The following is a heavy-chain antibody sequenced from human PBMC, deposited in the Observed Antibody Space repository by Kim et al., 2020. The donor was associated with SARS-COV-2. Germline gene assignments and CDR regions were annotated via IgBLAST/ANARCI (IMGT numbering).Heavy chain of an antibody. V-gene: IGHV7-4-1*02. CDR3: ARGTGERGFDY. D-gene: IGHD7-27*01. J-gene: IGHJ4*02. Sequence: PTYAQDFTGRFVFSLDTSVSTAYLQISILKAEDTAVYYCARGTGERGFDYWGQGTLVTVSS. CDR2: P.